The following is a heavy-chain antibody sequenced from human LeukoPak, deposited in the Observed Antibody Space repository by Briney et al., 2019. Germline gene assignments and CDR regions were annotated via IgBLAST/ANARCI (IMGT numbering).Heavy chain of an antibody. D-gene: IGHD5-12*01. J-gene: IGHJ2*01. CDR1: GGSISSGGYS. CDR2: IYHSGST. V-gene: IGHV4-30-2*01. Sequence: SETLSLTCAVSGGSISSGGYSWSWIRQPPGKGLEWIGYIYHSGSTYYNPSLKSRVTISVDRSKSQFSLKLSSVTAADTAVYYCARGQATFWYFDLWGRGTLVTVSS. CDR3: ARGQATFWYFDL.